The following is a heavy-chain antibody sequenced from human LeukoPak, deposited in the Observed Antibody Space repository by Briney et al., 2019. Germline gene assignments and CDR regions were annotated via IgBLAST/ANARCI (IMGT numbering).Heavy chain of an antibody. J-gene: IGHJ4*02. CDR2: IYYNGST. Sequence: SETLSLTCTVSGGSISSYFWSWIRQPPGKGLEWIGYIYYNGSTIYNPSLKSRVTISVDTSKNQFSLKLSSVTAADTAMYYCARVYYHGSGSNYFDYWGQGTLVTVSS. CDR3: ARVYYHGSGSNYFDY. V-gene: IGHV4-59*08. CDR1: GGSISSYF. D-gene: IGHD3-10*01.